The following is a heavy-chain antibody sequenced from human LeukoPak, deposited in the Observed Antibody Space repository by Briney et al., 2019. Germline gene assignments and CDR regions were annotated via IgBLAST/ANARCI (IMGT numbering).Heavy chain of an antibody. CDR1: GYSFATYW. CDR3: ATPGFSTSFDY. Sequence: GESLKISCKSSGYSFATYWIGWVRQMPGKGLEWMGIIYPADSDTKYSPSFQGQVTISADKSISTAYLQWSSLKASDTAIYYCATPGFSTSFDYWGQGTLVTVSS. CDR2: IYPADSDT. V-gene: IGHV5-51*01. J-gene: IGHJ4*02. D-gene: IGHD6-13*01.